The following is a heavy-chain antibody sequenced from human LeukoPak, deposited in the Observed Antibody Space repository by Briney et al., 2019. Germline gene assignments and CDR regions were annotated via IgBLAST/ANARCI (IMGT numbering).Heavy chain of an antibody. CDR1: GFTFSTFA. J-gene: IGHJ4*02. Sequence: GGSLRLSCAASGFTFSTFAMNWVRQAPGKGLEWVSYISSGGTTIYSADSVKGRFTISRDNAKNSLFLEMNSLRDEDTAVYYCARRCLDSGSFSFDYWGQGTLVTVSS. CDR3: ARRCLDSGSFSFDY. CDR2: ISSGGTTI. V-gene: IGHV3-48*02. D-gene: IGHD3-10*01.